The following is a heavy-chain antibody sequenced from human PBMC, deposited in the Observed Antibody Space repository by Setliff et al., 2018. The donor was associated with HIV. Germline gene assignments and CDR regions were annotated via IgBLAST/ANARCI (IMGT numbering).Heavy chain of an antibody. D-gene: IGHD5-18*01. J-gene: IGHJ1*01. CDR2: IYHSGGT. Sequence: SETLSLTCAVSGYSISSGYYWGWIRQPPGKGLEWIGSIYHSGGTNYNPSLKSRVTMSVDTSKNQFSLKLSSVTAADTAVFYCARGGYSYGFGRHRAYFQYWGQGTQVTVSS. V-gene: IGHV4-38-2*01. CDR1: GYSISSGYY. CDR3: ARGGYSYGFGRHRAYFQY.